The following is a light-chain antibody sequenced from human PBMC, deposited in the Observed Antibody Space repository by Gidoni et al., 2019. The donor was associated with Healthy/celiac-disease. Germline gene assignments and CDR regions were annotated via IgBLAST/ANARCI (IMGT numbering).Light chain of an antibody. CDR2: AAS. CDR1: QGISSY. J-gene: IGKJ1*01. CDR3: QQYYSTSWT. V-gene: IGKV1-8*01. Sequence: AFGITKSPSSFSASTGDRVTITCRASQGISSYLAWYQQKPGKAPKLLIYAASTLQSGVPSRFSGSGSGTDFTLTISCLQSEDFATYYCQQYYSTSWTFGQGTKVEIK.